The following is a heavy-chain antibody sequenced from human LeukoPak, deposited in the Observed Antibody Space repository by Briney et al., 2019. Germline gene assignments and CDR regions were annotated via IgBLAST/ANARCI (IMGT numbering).Heavy chain of an antibody. Sequence: GGSLRLSCAASGFTFSNYEMNWVRQAPGKGREGLEWVAYISRSGNSIHYAVSVKGRFTISRDNAKESLYLQINSLRAEDTAVYYCARVSANIFDYWGEGALVTVSS. CDR1: GFTFSNYE. CDR3: ARVSANIFDY. V-gene: IGHV3-48*03. CDR2: ISRSGNSI. J-gene: IGHJ4*02. D-gene: IGHD4/OR15-4a*01.